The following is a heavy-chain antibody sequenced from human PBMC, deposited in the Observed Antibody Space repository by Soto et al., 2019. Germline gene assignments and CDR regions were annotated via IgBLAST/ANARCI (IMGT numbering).Heavy chain of an antibody. V-gene: IGHV4-4*02. CDR3: ARNDGYYMDV. D-gene: IGHD3-16*01. CDR2: IHNSTGT. J-gene: IGHJ6*03. Sequence: VQLQESGPGLVKPSGTLSLTCAVSGASISSSYWWSWVRQPPGKGLEWIGEIHNSTGTNSNPSPKSRVTRSVAKSTNQLCLRLTTVTGADTSVYYWARNDGYYMDVWGQGTTVTVSS. CDR1: GASISSSYW.